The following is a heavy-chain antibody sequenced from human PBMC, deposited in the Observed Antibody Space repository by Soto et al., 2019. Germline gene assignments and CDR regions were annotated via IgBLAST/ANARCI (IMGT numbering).Heavy chain of an antibody. CDR3: ARDSGSSSWHAFDI. CDR1: GFIFSSYL. Sequence: QVQLVESGGGVVQPGESLRLSCATSGFIFSSYLMNWVLQAPGKGLEWVAIMYPDGTTQDYGDSVKGRFIISKDNSTGTLYVEMNYLRVEDTGFYFCARDSGSSSWHAFDIWGQGTVVTVSS. J-gene: IGHJ3*02. D-gene: IGHD6-13*01. CDR2: MYPDGTTQ. V-gene: IGHV3-33*01.